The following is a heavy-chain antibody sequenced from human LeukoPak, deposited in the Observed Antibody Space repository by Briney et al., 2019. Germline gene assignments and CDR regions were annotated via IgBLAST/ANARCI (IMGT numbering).Heavy chain of an antibody. V-gene: IGHV3-23*01. J-gene: IGHJ4*02. CDR1: GFTSSSYA. CDR3: AKDVGYCSSTSCYGP. Sequence: GGSLRLSCAASGFTSSSYAMSWVRQDPGKGLEWVSAISGSGGSTYYADSVKGRFTISRDNSKNTLYLQMNSLRAEDTAVYYCAKDVGYCSSTSCYGPWGQGTLVTVSS. CDR2: ISGSGGST. D-gene: IGHD2-2*01.